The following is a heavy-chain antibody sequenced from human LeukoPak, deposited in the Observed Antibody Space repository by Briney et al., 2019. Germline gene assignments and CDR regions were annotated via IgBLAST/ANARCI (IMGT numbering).Heavy chain of an antibody. CDR3: ARGTAAGGSDAFDI. CDR2: ITYSGTTI. CDR1: GFTFSDYY. J-gene: IGHJ3*02. V-gene: IGHV3-11*04. D-gene: IGHD2-21*02. Sequence: GGSLRLSCAASGFTFSDYYMSWIRQSPGKGLEWVSYITYSGTTIYYADSVKSRFTISRDNAKSSLHLQMNSLRAEDTAVYYCARGTAAGGSDAFDIWGQGTMVTVSS.